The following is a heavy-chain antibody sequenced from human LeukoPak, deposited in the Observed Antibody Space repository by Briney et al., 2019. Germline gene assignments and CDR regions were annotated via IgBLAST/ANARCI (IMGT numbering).Heavy chain of an antibody. CDR1: GGSFSGYY. V-gene: IGHV4-34*01. CDR2: INHSGST. J-gene: IGHJ5*02. Sequence: SETLSLTCAVYGGSFSGYYWSWIRQPPGKGLEWIGEINHSGSTNYNPSLKSRVTISVDTSKNQFSLKLSSVTAADTAVYYCARGCSKRQLVYNWFDPWGQGTLVTVSS. CDR3: ARGCSKRQLVYNWFDP. D-gene: IGHD1-1*01.